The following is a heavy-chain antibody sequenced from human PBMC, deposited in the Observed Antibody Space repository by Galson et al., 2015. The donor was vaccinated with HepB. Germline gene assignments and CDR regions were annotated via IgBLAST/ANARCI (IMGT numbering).Heavy chain of an antibody. CDR2: IIPIFGTA. D-gene: IGHD4-17*01. J-gene: IGHJ4*02. CDR1: GGTFSSYA. Sequence: SVKVSCKASGGTFSSYAISWVRQAPGQGLEWMGGIIPIFGTANYAQKFQGRVTITADESTSTAYMELSSLRSEDTAVYYCAKDLDDYGDYHPDYWGQGTLVTVSS. CDR3: AKDLDDYGDYHPDY. V-gene: IGHV1-69*13.